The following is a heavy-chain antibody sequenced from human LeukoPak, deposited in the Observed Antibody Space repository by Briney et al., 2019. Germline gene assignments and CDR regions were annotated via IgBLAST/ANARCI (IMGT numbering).Heavy chain of an antibody. J-gene: IGHJ4*02. D-gene: IGHD3-10*01. CDR3: TRGHPYGSGSYYDY. Sequence: GGSLRLSCTTSGFTFGDYAMSPPPPPPPPRPPPAALLRSNAYGGTTEYPPSVEGRFSISRDDSKSIAYLQMNSLQTEDTAVYFCTRGHPYGSGSYYDYWGQGTLVTVSS. V-gene: IGHV3-49*03. CDR2: LRSNAYGGTT. CDR1: GFTFGDYA.